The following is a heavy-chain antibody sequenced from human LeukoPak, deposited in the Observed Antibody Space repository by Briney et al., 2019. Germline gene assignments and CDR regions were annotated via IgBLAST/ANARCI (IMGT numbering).Heavy chain of an antibody. D-gene: IGHD1-1*01. CDR3: ARVWERPDWFDP. CDR1: GFTFSSYS. CDR2: ISSSGSTI. J-gene: IGHJ5*02. Sequence: GGSLRLSCAASGFTFSSYSMNWVRQAPGKGLEWVSYISSSGSTIYYADSVKGRFTISRDNAKNSLYLQMNSLRAEDTAVYYCARVWERPDWFDPWGQGTLVTVSS. V-gene: IGHV3-48*04.